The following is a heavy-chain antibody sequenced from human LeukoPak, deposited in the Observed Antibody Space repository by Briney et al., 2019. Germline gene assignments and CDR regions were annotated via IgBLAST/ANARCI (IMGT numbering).Heavy chain of an antibody. V-gene: IGHV4-38-2*02. D-gene: IGHD3-16*02. CDR2: IYHSGST. CDR1: GYSISSGYY. CDR3: ARVFGRLGELSSAGWGACDM. Sequence: SETLSLTCTVSGYSISSGYYWGWIRQPPGKGLEWIGSIYHSGSTYYNPSLKSRVTISVDTSKNQFSLKLSSVTAADTAVYYCARVFGRLGELSSAGWGACDMWDRGTRVTVSS. J-gene: IGHJ3*02.